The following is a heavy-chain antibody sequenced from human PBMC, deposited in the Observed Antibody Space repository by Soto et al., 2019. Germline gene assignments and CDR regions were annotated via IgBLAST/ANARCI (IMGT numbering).Heavy chain of an antibody. J-gene: IGHJ4*02. CDR3: ARHKYYDILTGYYPAFDY. Sequence: SETLSLTCAVYGGSFSGYYWSWIRQPPGKGLEWIGEINHSGSTNYSPSLKSRVTISVDTSKNQFSLKLSSVTAADTAVYYCARHKYYDILTGYYPAFDYWGQGTLVTVSS. CDR2: INHSGST. V-gene: IGHV4-34*01. D-gene: IGHD3-9*01. CDR1: GGSFSGYY.